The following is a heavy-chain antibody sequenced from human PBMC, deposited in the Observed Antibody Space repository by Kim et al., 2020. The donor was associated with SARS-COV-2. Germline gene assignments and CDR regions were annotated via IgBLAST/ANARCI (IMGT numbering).Heavy chain of an antibody. J-gene: IGHJ4*01. CDR2: INHSGST. V-gene: IGHV4-34*01. CDR1: GGSFSGYY. Sequence: SETLSLTCAVYGGSFSGYYWSWIRQPPGKGLEWIGEINHSGSTNYNPSLKSRVTISVDTSKNQFSLKLSSVTAADTAVYYCASGDGDYIWGSYRLRRFD. D-gene: IGHD3-16*02. CDR3: ASGDGDYIWGSYRLRRFD.